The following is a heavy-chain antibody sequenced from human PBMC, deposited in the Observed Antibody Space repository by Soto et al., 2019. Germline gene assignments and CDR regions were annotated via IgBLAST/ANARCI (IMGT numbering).Heavy chain of an antibody. J-gene: IGHJ5*02. CDR3: ARDNSPWQQQPDNWFDP. Sequence: SETLSLTCAVSGASVRSYHWSWIRQAAGKGLEWIGRVQMSGTTNYNPSLKTRVTMSLDTSKNEVSLRMTSVTAADTAVYYCARDNSPWQQQPDNWFDPWGQGTLVTVSS. D-gene: IGHD6-13*01. V-gene: IGHV4-4*07. CDR1: GASVRSYH. CDR2: VQMSGTT.